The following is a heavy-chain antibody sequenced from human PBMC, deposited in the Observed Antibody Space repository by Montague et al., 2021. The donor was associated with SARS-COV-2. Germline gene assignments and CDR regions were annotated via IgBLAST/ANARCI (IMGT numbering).Heavy chain of an antibody. Sequence: SLRLSCAASGFSFSSYAMHWVRQPPGKGLEWLAVISFDGNDRYYAGSLRGRFTISRDNSKDTLYLQLTDLRSDDTGVYYCARVAQLLLGNPQNRFDPWGQGTLVTVST. CDR3: ARVAQLLLGNPQNRFDP. V-gene: IGHV3-30-3*01. CDR2: ISFDGNDR. J-gene: IGHJ5*02. CDR1: GFSFSSYA. D-gene: IGHD4-23*01.